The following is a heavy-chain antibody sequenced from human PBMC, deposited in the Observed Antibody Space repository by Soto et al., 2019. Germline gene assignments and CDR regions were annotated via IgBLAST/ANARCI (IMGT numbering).Heavy chain of an antibody. J-gene: IGHJ6*02. CDR1: GFIFDIYS. CDR3: ARDRGAASDIRYYYYGIDV. CDR2: ISSSSSYI. Sequence: GGSLRLSCAASGFIFDIYSMTWVRQAPGKGLEWVSSISSSSSYIYYADSVKGRFTISRDNAENSLYLQMSSLRADDTAVYYCARDRGAASDIRYYYYGIDVWGQGTTVTSP. V-gene: IGHV3-21*01. D-gene: IGHD3-10*01.